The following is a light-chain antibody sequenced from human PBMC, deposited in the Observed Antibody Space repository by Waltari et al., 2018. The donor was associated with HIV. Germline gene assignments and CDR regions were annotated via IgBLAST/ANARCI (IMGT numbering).Light chain of an antibody. Sequence: FMLTPPHSVSASPGKTAIISCTRDSGNIANNYVQWFQRRPGRAPTTLLYEDGRRPSAVVARFSVSIDRCSNSASLTICGVMAEDEAYYCCQSFGTTNHWVFGGGTKLTVL. V-gene: IGLV6-57*03. CDR2: EDG. J-gene: IGLJ3*02. CDR1: SGNIANNY. CDR3: QSFGTTNHWV.